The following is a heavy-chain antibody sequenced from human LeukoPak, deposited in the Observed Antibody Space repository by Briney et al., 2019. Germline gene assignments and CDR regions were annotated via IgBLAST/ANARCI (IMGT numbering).Heavy chain of an antibody. Sequence: GASVKVSCKASGYTFTNDDINWVRQATGQGLEWMGWMNPNSGNTGYAQKFQGRVTITRNTSISTAYMELSSLRSEDTAVYYCATTRGPPGGAYFDYWGQGTLVTVSS. V-gene: IGHV1-8*03. CDR1: GYTFTNDD. D-gene: IGHD1/OR15-1a*01. J-gene: IGHJ4*02. CDR3: ATTRGPPGGAYFDY. CDR2: MNPNSGNT.